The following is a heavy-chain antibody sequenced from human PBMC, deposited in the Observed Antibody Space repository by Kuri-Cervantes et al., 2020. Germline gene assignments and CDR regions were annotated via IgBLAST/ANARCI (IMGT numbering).Heavy chain of an antibody. V-gene: IGHV3-21*01. CDR1: GFTFSSYT. J-gene: IGHJ6*03. CDR3: ARDGESSGWYSNYYYYMDV. D-gene: IGHD6-19*01. Sequence: GESLKISCAASGFTFSSYTMNWVRQAPGKGLEWVSSISSSRNYIYYADSVKGRFTISRDNAKSSLYLQMNSLRAEDTAVYYCARDGESSGWYSNYYYYMDVWGKGTTVTVSS. CDR2: ISSSRNYI.